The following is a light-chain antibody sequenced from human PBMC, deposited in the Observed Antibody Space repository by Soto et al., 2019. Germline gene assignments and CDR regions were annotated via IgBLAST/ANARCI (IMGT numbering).Light chain of an antibody. J-gene: IGLJ3*02. V-gene: IGLV1-44*01. CDR2: SNN. CDR3: AAWDDSLNGPV. Sequence: QSVLTQPPSASGTHGQRVIISCSGSSSNIGSNTVNWYQQLPGTAPKLLIYSNNQRPSGVPDRFSGSKSGTSASLAISGLQSEDEADYYCAAWDDSLNGPVFGGGTKLTVL. CDR1: SSNIGSNT.